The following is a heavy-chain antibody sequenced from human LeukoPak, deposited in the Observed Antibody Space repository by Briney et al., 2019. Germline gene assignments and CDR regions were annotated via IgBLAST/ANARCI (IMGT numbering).Heavy chain of an antibody. Sequence: PSETLSLTCTVSGGSISSYYWSWIRQPPGQGLELIGYIYYSGSTNYNPSLKSRVTISVYTSKNQFSLKLSSVAAADTAVYYCARVGVVYSSSWYWFDPWGQGTLVTVSS. J-gene: IGHJ5*02. D-gene: IGHD6-13*01. V-gene: IGHV4-59*01. CDR1: GGSISSYY. CDR2: IYYSGST. CDR3: ARVGVVYSSSWYWFDP.